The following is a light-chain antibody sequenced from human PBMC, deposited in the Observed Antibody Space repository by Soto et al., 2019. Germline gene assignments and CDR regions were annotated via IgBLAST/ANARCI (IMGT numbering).Light chain of an antibody. CDR3: TSYAGSNIV. CDR1: SSDVGGYNY. J-gene: IGLJ1*01. CDR2: EVS. Sequence: QSVLTQPASVSGSPGQSITISCTGTSSDVGGYNYVSWYQQHPGKAPKLLIYEVSKRPSGVPDRFSGSKSGNTASLTVSGLQPEDEADYYCTSYAGSNIVFGTGTKVTVL. V-gene: IGLV2-8*01.